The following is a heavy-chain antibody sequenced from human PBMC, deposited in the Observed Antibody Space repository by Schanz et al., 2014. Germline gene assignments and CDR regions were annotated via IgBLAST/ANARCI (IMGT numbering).Heavy chain of an antibody. Sequence: QVQLVQSGAELKRPGASVKVSCKASGYTFIGYYMHWVRQAPGQGLEYMGRINPNSGGTNFAQKFQGRVTMTRDTSISTVYMELSRLRSDDTAVYYCAREGTVIRGLSGWFDPWGQGTLVTVSS. D-gene: IGHD3-10*01. CDR2: INPNSGGT. CDR3: AREGTVIRGLSGWFDP. CDR1: GYTFIGYY. V-gene: IGHV1-2*06. J-gene: IGHJ5*02.